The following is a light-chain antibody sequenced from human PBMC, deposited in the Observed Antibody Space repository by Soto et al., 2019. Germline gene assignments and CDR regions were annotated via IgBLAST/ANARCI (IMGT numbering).Light chain of an antibody. V-gene: IGLV1-51*01. CDR2: DND. CDR1: SSNIGNNY. Sequence: QSVLTQPPSVSAAPGQKVTISCSGSSSNIGNNYVSWYQQFPGTAPKLLIYDNDQRPSGIPDRFSGSKSDTSATLGITGLQTGDEADYYCGTWDSSLSAVAFGGGTKVT. CDR3: GTWDSSLSAVA. J-gene: IGLJ3*02.